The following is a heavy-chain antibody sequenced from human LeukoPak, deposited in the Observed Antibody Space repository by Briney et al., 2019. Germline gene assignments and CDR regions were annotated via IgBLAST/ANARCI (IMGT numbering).Heavy chain of an antibody. CDR2: INPNSGGT. J-gene: IGHJ4*02. CDR3: ARAPRIQLWLIDY. D-gene: IGHD5-18*01. CDR1: GYTFTGYY. V-gene: IGHV1-2*06. Sequence: ATVKVSCKASGYTFTGYYMHWVRQAPGQGLEWMGRINPNSGGTNYAQKFQGRVTMTRDTSISTAYMELSRLRSDDTAVYYCARAPRIQLWLIDYWGQGTLVSVSS.